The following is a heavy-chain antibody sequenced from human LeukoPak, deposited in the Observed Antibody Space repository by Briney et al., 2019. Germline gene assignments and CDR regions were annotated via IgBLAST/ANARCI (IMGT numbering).Heavy chain of an antibody. CDR1: GFTFSSYG. CDR3: AKGPFGESP. D-gene: IGHD3-10*01. CDR2: ISYDGSNK. J-gene: IGHJ5*02. V-gene: IGHV3-30*18. Sequence: GGSLRLSCAASGFTFSSYGMHWVRQAPGKGLEWVAVISYDGSNKYYADSVKGRFTISRDNSKNTLYLQMNSLRAEDTAVYYCAKGPFGESPLGQGTLVTVSS.